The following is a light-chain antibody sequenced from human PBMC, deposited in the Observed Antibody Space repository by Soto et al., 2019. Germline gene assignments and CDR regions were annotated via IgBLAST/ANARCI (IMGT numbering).Light chain of an antibody. Sequence: DIQMTQSPSTLSASLGDRVTITCRASESISNFLAWYQQKPGKAPNLLIYKASSLESGVPSRFSGSGSVTEFTLTISSLQPDDFATYYCQPYNSYSRTFGQGTKV. CDR1: ESISNF. J-gene: IGKJ1*01. CDR2: KAS. CDR3: QPYNSYSRT. V-gene: IGKV1-5*03.